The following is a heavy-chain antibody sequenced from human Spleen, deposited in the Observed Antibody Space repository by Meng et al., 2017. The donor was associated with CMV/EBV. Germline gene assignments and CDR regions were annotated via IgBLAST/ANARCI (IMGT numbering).Heavy chain of an antibody. CDR3: ARDDGH. V-gene: IGHV3-21*01. CDR1: GFTFRSDR. Sequence: SLRLSSAASGFTFRSDRMSWVRQATGKELEWVSSISSRGSYIYYAAAVKGRSTISRDNANNSLHLQMNSLSAEDTAVYYCARDDGHWGQGTLVTVSS. J-gene: IGHJ4*02. D-gene: IGHD5-24*01. CDR2: ISSRGSYI.